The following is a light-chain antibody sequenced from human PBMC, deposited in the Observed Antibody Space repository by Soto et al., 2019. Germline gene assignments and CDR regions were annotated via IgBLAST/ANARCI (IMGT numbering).Light chain of an antibody. J-gene: IGKJ3*01. V-gene: IGKV1-12*02. CDR2: AAS. CDR3: QQANSFPFT. CDR1: QIIGSL. Sequence: DIQMTQSPSSVSASIGDRVTITCRASQIIGSLLAWYQQKPGIAPTLLIYAASSLQIGVPSRFSGSGSGSDFTLTITSLQAEDSATYYCQQANSFPFTFGPGTKVDIK.